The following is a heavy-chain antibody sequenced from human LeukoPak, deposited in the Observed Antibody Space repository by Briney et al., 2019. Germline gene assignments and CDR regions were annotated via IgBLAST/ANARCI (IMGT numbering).Heavy chain of an antibody. CDR2: IYHSGST. Sequence: SETLSLTCTVSGYSISSGYYWGWIRQPPGKGLEWIGSIYHSGSTYYNPSLKSRVTISVDTSKNQFSLKLSSVTAADTAVYYCARGRDGYYYWYFDLWGRGTLVTVSS. V-gene: IGHV4-38-2*02. CDR1: GYSISSGYY. CDR3: ARGRDGYYYWYFDL. D-gene: IGHD5-24*01. J-gene: IGHJ2*01.